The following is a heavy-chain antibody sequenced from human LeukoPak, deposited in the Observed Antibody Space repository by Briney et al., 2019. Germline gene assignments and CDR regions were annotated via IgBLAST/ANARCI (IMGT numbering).Heavy chain of an antibody. Sequence: GASVKVSCKASGYTFTSYGISWVRQAPGQGLEWMGWISAYNGNTNYAQRVQGRVTMTTDTSTSTAYMELRSLRTDDTAIYYCARFEDGSSWPWPGLDYWGQGTLVTVSS. J-gene: IGHJ4*02. CDR2: ISAYNGNT. D-gene: IGHD6-13*01. CDR1: GYTFTSYG. V-gene: IGHV1-18*01. CDR3: ARFEDGSSWPWPGLDY.